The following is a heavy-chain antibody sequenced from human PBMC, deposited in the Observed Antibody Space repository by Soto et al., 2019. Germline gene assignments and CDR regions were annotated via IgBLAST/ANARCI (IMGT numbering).Heavy chain of an antibody. CDR2: IWYDGSNK. CDR3: ARVLGYSSGWTPFDY. J-gene: IGHJ4*02. D-gene: IGHD6-19*01. CDR1: GFTFSSYG. V-gene: IGHV3-33*01. Sequence: SLRLSCAASGFTFSSYGMHWVRQDPGKGLEWVAVIWYDGSNKYYADSVKGRFTISGDNSKNTLYLQMNSLRAEDTAVYYCARVLGYSSGWTPFDYWGQGTLVTVSS.